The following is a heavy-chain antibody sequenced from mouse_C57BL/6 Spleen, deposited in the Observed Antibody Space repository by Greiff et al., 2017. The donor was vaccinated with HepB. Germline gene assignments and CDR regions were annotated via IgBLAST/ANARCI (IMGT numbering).Heavy chain of an antibody. CDR2: INPGSGGT. V-gene: IGHV1-54*01. Sequence: QVQLQQSGAELVRPGTSVKVSCKASGYAFTNYLIEWVKQRPGQGLEWIGVINPGSGGTNYNEKFKGKATLTADKSSSTAYMQLSSLTSEDSAVYFCARRSSGYFDYWGQGTTLTVSS. CDR1: GYAFTNYL. J-gene: IGHJ2*01. D-gene: IGHD3-2*02. CDR3: ARRSSGYFDY.